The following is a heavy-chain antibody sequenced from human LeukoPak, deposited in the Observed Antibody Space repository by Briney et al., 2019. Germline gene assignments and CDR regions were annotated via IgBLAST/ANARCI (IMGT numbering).Heavy chain of an antibody. CDR3: ARDLGSGFLQFDY. CDR2: IYSGGGT. J-gene: IGHJ4*02. CDR1: GFTFSGYA. D-gene: IGHD6-19*01. Sequence: GGSLRLSCAASGFTFSGYAMSWVRQAPGKGLEWVSAIYSGGGTYYADSVKGRFTISRDNSKNTLYLQINSLRAEDTAVYYCARDLGSGFLQFDYWGQGTLVTVSS. V-gene: IGHV3-66*01.